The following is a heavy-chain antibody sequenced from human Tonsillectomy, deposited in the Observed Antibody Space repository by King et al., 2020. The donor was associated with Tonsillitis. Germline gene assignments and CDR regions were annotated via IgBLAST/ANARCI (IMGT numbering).Heavy chain of an antibody. CDR1: GCTLSSYS. D-gene: IGHD3-3*01. J-gene: IGHJ4*02. Sequence: VQLVESGGGLVQPGGSLRLSCASSGCTLSSYSMNWVRQAPGKVLVWGSYISSSSITIYYAASVKGRFTISGDNAKNSLYLQMNSLRAEYTAVYYCARDSPFYDFWSGYTFDYWGQGTLVTVSS. CDR3: ARDSPFYDFWSGYTFDY. V-gene: IGHV3-48*01. CDR2: ISSSSITI.